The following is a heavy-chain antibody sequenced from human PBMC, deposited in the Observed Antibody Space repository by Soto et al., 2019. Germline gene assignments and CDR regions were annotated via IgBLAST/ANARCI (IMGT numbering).Heavy chain of an antibody. V-gene: IGHV4-59*08. D-gene: IGHD1-20*01. CDR3: ARGPGMGGY. J-gene: IGHJ4*02. Sequence: QVQLQESGPGLVKPSETLSLTCTVSGGSISSYYWSWIRQPPGKGLEWIGYIYYSGSTNYNPSLKSRVTISVDTSKNQFSLKLSSVTAADTAVYYCARGPGMGGYWGQGTLVTVSS. CDR1: GGSISSYY. CDR2: IYYSGST.